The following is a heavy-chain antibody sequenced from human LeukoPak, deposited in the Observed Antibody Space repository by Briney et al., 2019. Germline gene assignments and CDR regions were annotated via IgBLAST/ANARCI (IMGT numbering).Heavy chain of an antibody. V-gene: IGHV4-4*07. J-gene: IGHJ5*02. CDR1: GGSVSSYY. D-gene: IGHD4/OR15-4a*01. Sequence: SETLSLTCTVSGGSVSSYYWSWMRQPAGRGLEWIGRIYTSGSTNYNPSLKSRVTMSVDTSKNQFSLKLSSVTAADTAAYYCARVEDYSWFDPWGQGTPVTVSS. CDR2: IYTSGST. CDR3: ARVEDYSWFDP.